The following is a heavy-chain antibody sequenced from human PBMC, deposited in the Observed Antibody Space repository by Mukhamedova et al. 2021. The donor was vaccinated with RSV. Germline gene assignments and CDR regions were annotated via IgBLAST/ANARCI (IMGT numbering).Heavy chain of an antibody. D-gene: IGHD3-10*01. Sequence: WSWVRQPAGKGLEWIGRIYTTGSPSYNPSLKSRLTMSIDTSKNQLSLRLSSVTAADTAVYYCTRVGIYGSGTDYYFDYWGQG. CDR2: IYTTGSP. V-gene: IGHV4-4*07. CDR3: TRVGIYGSGTDYYFDY. J-gene: IGHJ4*02.